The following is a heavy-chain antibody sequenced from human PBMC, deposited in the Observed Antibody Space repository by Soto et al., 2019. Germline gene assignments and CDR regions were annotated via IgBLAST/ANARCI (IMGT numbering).Heavy chain of an antibody. Sequence: QVQLVLSGAEVKKPGASVKVSCKASGYTFTSYAMHWVRQAPGQRLEWMGWINAGNGNTKYSQKFQGRVTITRDTSASTAYMELSSLRSEDTAVYYCARETGGYDFNWFDPWGQGTLVTVSS. D-gene: IGHD5-12*01. CDR2: INAGNGNT. V-gene: IGHV1-3*01. CDR3: ARETGGYDFNWFDP. J-gene: IGHJ5*02. CDR1: GYTFTSYA.